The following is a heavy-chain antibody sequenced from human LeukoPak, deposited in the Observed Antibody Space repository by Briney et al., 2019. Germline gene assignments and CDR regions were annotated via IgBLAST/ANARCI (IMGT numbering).Heavy chain of an antibody. V-gene: IGHV4-59*06. D-gene: IGHD5-18*01. CDR3: ARVAVDTAMAALDY. CDR1: GGSISSYY. Sequence: PSETLSLTCTVSGGSISSYYWSWIRQHPGKGLEWIGYIYYSGSTYYNPSLKSRVTISVDTSKNQFSLKLSSVTAADTAVYYCARVAVDTAMAALDYWGQGTLVTVSS. CDR2: IYYSGST. J-gene: IGHJ4*02.